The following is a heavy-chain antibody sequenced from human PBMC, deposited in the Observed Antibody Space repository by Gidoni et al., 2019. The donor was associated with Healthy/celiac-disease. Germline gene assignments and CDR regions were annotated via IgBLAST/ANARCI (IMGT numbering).Heavy chain of an antibody. D-gene: IGHD6-19*01. CDR2: ISGSGGST. CDR1: GFTFSSYA. Sequence: EVQLLESGGGLVQPGGSLRLSCAASGFTFSSYAMSWVRQAPVKGLEWVSAISGSGGSTYYADSVKGRFTISRDNSKNTLYLQMNSLRAEDTAVYYCAKDYSGWYLRFDYWGQGTLVTVSS. J-gene: IGHJ4*02. CDR3: AKDYSGWYLRFDY. V-gene: IGHV3-23*01.